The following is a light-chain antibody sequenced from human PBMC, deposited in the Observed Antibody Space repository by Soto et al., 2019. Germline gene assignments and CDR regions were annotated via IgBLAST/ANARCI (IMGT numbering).Light chain of an antibody. CDR3: QRYNNWPLT. Sequence: EIVMTQSPATLSVSPGETATLSCRASQSVNSNLAWYQQKPGQAPRLLIYAASTRATGIPARFSGSGSGTEFTLTISSLQSEDFAVYYCQRYNNWPLTFGGGTKVESK. J-gene: IGKJ4*01. CDR1: QSVNSN. CDR2: AAS. V-gene: IGKV3-15*01.